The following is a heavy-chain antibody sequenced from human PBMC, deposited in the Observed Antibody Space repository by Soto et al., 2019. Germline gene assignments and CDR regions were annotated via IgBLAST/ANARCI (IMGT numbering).Heavy chain of an antibody. V-gene: IGHV3-23*01. Sequence: GESLKISCAASGFTFSSYAMSWVRQAPGKGLEWVSAISGSGGSTYYADSVKGRFTISRDNSKNTLYLQMNSLRAEDTAVYYCAKDYPHAFDIWGQGTMVTVSS. CDR2: ISGSGGST. J-gene: IGHJ3*02. CDR3: AKDYPHAFDI. CDR1: GFTFSSYA.